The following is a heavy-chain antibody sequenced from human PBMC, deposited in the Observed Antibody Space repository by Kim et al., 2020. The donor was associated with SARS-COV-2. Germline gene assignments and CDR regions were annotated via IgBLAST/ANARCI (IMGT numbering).Heavy chain of an antibody. D-gene: IGHD2-2*01. CDR1: GGSFSGYY. CDR3: KTIVVVPAALSATRYSSSSLHDAFDI. V-gene: IGHV4-34*01. J-gene: IGHJ3*02. CDR2: INHSGST. Sequence: SETLSLTCAVYGGSFSGYYWSWIRQPPGKGLEWIGEINHSGSTNYNPSLKSRVTISVDTSKNQFSLKLSSVTAADTAVYYCKTIVVVPAALSATRYSSSSLHDAFDIWGQGTMVTVSS.